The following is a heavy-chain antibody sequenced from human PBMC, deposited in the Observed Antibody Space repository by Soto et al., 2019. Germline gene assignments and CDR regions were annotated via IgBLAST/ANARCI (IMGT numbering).Heavy chain of an antibody. CDR2: MSHSGGN. J-gene: IGHJ3*02. CDR1: GGSVNSGNYY. Sequence: QVQLQQWGAGLLKPSETLSLTCAVFGGSVNSGNYYWSWIRQPPGKGLEWIGEMSHSGGNHFNPSQKRRVTIWVDTSKNQYSLKLSTVTAADTALYYCARVERGTATTVVDAFDIWGPGTMVTVSS. CDR3: ARVERGTATTVVDAFDI. V-gene: IGHV4-34*01. D-gene: IGHD1-1*01.